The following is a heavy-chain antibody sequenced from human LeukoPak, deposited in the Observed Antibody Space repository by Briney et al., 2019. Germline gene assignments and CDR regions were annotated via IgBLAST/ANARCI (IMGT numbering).Heavy chain of an antibody. Sequence: GGSLRLSCAASGFTFSSYSMNWVRQAPGKGLEWVSSISSSSSYIYYADSVKGRFTISRDNAKNSLYLQMNSLRAEDTAVYYCARDVVGGSYIGYYYYYMDVWGKGTTVTVSS. D-gene: IGHD1-26*01. V-gene: IGHV3-21*04. J-gene: IGHJ6*03. CDR3: ARDVVGGSYIGYYYYYMDV. CDR2: ISSSSSYI. CDR1: GFTFSSYS.